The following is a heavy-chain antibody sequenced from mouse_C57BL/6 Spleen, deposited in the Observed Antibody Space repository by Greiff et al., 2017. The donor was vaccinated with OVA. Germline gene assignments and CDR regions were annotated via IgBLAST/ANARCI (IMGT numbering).Heavy chain of an antibody. V-gene: IGHV1-53*01. Sequence: QVQLKQPGTELVKPGASVKLSCKASGYTFTSYWMHWVKQRPGQGLEWIGNINPSNGGTNYNEKFKSKATLTVDKSSSTAYMQLSSLTSEDSAVYYCARDYGSSLYYYAMDYWGQGTSVTVSS. CDR2: INPSNGGT. D-gene: IGHD1-1*01. CDR3: ARDYGSSLYYYAMDY. J-gene: IGHJ4*01. CDR1: GYTFTSYW.